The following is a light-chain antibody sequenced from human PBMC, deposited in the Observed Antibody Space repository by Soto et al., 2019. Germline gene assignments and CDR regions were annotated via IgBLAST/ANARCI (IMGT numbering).Light chain of an antibody. CDR1: SGHSSYI. Sequence: QSVLTQSSSASASLGSSVKLTCTLSSGHSSYIIAWHQQQPGKAPRYLMKLEGSGSYNKGSGVPDRFSGSSSGADRYLTISNLQFEDEADYYCETWDSNTRGFGGGTKLTV. V-gene: IGLV4-60*02. J-gene: IGLJ3*02. CDR3: ETWDSNTRG. CDR2: LEGSGSY.